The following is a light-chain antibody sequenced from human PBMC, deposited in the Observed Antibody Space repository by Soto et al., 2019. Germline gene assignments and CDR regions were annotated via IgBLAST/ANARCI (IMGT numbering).Light chain of an antibody. CDR2: SVT. J-gene: IGLJ1*01. V-gene: IGLV2-11*01. CDR3: CSYAGSSTNYV. CDR1: NSDVGGYNS. Sequence: QSVLTQPRSVSGSPGQSVTISCSGTNSDVGGYNSVAWYQQKSGEAPKLLLYSVTKRPSGVPDRFSGSKSGNMASLIISGLQAEDEADYYCCSYAGSSTNYVFGTGTKVTVL.